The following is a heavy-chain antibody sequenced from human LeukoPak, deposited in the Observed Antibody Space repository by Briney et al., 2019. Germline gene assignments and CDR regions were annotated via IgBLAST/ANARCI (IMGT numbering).Heavy chain of an antibody. CDR3: ARELDYYGSGSYYCFDY. D-gene: IGHD3-10*01. CDR2: IYTSGST. V-gene: IGHV4-4*07. CDR1: GGSISSYY. J-gene: IGHJ4*02. Sequence: SETLSLTCTVSGGSISSYYWSWIRQPAGKGLEWIGRIYTSGSTNYNPSLKSRVTLSVDTSKNQFSLKLSSVTAADTAVYYCARELDYYGSGSYYCFDYWGQGTPVTVSS.